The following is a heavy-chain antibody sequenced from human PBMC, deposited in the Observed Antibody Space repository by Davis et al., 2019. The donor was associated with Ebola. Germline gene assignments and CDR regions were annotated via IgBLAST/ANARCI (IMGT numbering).Heavy chain of an antibody. D-gene: IGHD2-8*01. CDR3: AGTHCTNGVCYASYYYYYYMDV. Sequence: PSETLSLTCAVYGGSFSGYYWSWIRQPPGKGLEWIGEINHSGSTNYNPSLKSRVTISVDTSKNQLSLKLSSVTAADTAVYYCAGTHCTNGVCYASYYYYYYMDVWGKGTTVTVSS. CDR1: GGSFSGYY. J-gene: IGHJ6*03. CDR2: INHSGST. V-gene: IGHV4-34*01.